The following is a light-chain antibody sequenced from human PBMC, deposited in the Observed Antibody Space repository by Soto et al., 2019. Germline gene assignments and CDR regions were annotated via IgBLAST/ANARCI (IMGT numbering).Light chain of an antibody. V-gene: IGKV3-20*01. CDR2: GPS. CDR1: QSVSSSY. Sequence: EIVLTQSPGTLSLSPGERATLSCRASQSVSSSYLAWYQQKPGQAPRLLIYGPSSRATGIPDRFSGSGSGTDFTLTISRLEPEAFPVYYCQRYGSSPLTFGPGTKVDIK. CDR3: QRYGSSPLT. J-gene: IGKJ3*01.